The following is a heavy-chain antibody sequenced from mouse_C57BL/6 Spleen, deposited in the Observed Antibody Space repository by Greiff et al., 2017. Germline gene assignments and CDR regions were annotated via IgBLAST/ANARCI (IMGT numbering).Heavy chain of an antibody. CDR3: ARDRGISTGYFDY. J-gene: IGHJ2*01. D-gene: IGHD3-3*01. CDR1: AFTFSDYY. V-gene: IGHV5-16*01. Sequence: EVMLVESEGCLVQPGRFMKLTCTLSAFTFSDYYMAWVRQVPEKGLEWVANINYDGSSTYYLDSLKSRFIISRDNAKNILYLQMSSLKSEDTATYYCARDRGISTGYFDYWGQGTTLTVST. CDR2: INYDGSST.